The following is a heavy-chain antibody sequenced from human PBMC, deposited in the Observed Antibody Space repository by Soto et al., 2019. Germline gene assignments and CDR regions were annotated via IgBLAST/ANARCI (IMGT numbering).Heavy chain of an antibody. CDR2: IYPGDSDI. V-gene: IGHV5-51*01. Sequence: PGESLKISFKGSGYSFTTYLICWVRQVPVKGLEWMGIIYPGDSDIKYSPSFQGQVSISVDKSISTAYLHWSTLKASDTAMYFCAKTRVYIYGFLPPDFDYWGERILFPVSS. CDR3: AKTRVYIYGFLPPDFDY. J-gene: IGHJ4*03. CDR1: GYSFTTYL. D-gene: IGHD5-18*01.